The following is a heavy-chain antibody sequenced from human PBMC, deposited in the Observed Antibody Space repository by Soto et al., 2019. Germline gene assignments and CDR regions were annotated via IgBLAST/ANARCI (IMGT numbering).Heavy chain of an antibody. CDR3: TRGLRPYSSGWVDS. D-gene: IGHD6-19*01. J-gene: IGHJ4*02. V-gene: IGHV3-49*03. CDR2: IRSKAYGGTT. CDR1: GFTFGGYA. Sequence: GGSLRLSCTASGFTFGGYAMSWFRQAPGKGLEWVGFIRSKAYGGTTEYAASVKGRFTISRDDSKSIAYLQMNSLKTEDTAVYYCTRGLRPYSSGWVDSWGQGTLVTVSS.